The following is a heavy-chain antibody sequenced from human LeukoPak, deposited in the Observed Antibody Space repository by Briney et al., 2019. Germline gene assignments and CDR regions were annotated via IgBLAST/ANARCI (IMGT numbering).Heavy chain of an antibody. J-gene: IGHJ4*02. D-gene: IGHD6-19*01. Sequence: GGSLRLSRAASGFTFDDYAMHWVRQAPGKGLEWISLITWDGGISYYVDSLKGRSTISRDNSKNSLYLQMNSLRTEDTALYYCAKDYGYSNDWYLIDYWGQGTLVTVSS. V-gene: IGHV3-43D*03. CDR2: ITWDGGIS. CDR3: AKDYGYSNDWYLIDY. CDR1: GFTFDDYA.